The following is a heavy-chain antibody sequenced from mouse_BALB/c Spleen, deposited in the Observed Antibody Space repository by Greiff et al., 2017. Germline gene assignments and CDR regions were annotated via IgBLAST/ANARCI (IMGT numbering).Heavy chain of an antibody. J-gene: IGHJ2*01. V-gene: IGHV1S81*02. CDR3: TRRNRYYFDY. CDR1: GYTFTSYY. D-gene: IGHD2-14*01. Sequence: VQLQQSGAELVKPGASVKLSCKASGYTFTSYYMYWVKQRPGQGLEWIGEINPSNGGTNFNEKFKSKATLTVDKSSSTAYMQLSSLTSEDSAVYYCTRRNRYYFDYWGQGTTLTVSS. CDR2: INPSNGGT.